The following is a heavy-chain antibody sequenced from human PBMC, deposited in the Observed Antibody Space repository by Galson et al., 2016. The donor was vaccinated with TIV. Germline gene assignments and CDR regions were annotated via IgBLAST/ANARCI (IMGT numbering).Heavy chain of an antibody. J-gene: IGHJ3*02. D-gene: IGHD4-23*01. CDR1: GFTFNNYA. Sequence: SLRLSCAASGFTFNNYAMHWVRQAPGKGLGWVSGISGSGGITYFADSMRGRFTISRDNSRNTLYLHLNSLRAEDTAVYYCAKRMNYGGAAFENWGQGTIFTVSS. CDR2: ISGSGGIT. CDR3: AKRMNYGGAAFEN. V-gene: IGHV3-23*01.